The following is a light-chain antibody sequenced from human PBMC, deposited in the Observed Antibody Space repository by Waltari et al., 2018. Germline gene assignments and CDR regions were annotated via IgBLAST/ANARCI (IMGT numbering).Light chain of an antibody. CDR1: QSVSSN. Sequence: EIVMTQSPATLYVSPGERATLSCRASQSVSSNLAWYQQKPGQAPRLLIYGASTRATGIPARFSGSGSGTEFTLTISSLQSEDFAVYYCQQYNNWPPMVTFGGGTKVEIK. CDR2: GAS. V-gene: IGKV3-15*01. CDR3: QQYNNWPPMVT. J-gene: IGKJ4*01.